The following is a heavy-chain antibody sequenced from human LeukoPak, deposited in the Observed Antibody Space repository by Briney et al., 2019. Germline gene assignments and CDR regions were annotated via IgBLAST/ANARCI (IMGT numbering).Heavy chain of an antibody. V-gene: IGHV4-34*01. CDR3: ARRPTVTTLGGGRRYYYYYYMDV. D-gene: IGHD4-17*01. CDR2: INHSGST. CDR1: GGSFTESY. J-gene: IGHJ6*03. Sequence: PSATLSLTCAVGGGSFTESYWNCIRQAPRKGLEWIGEINHSGSTNYNPSLKSRVTISVDTTKNQFSLQLSSVTAADTAVYYCARRPTVTTLGGGRRYYYYYYMDVWGKGTTVTVSS.